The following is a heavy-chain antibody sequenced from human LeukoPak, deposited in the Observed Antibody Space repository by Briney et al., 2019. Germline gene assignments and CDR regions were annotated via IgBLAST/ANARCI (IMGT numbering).Heavy chain of an antibody. V-gene: IGHV1-24*01. CDR1: GYTLTELS. D-gene: IGHD4-17*01. Sequence: GASVKVSCKVSGYTLTELSMHWVRQAPGKGLEWMGGFDPEDGETIYAQKFQGRVTMTEDTSTDTAYMELSSLRSEDTAVYYCATKPRGTVTFKFGVWGQGTTVTVSS. J-gene: IGHJ6*02. CDR3: ATKPRGTVTFKFGV. CDR2: FDPEDGET.